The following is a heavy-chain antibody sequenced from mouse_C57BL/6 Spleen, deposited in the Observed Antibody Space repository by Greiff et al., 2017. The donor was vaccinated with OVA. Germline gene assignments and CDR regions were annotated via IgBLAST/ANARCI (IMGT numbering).Heavy chain of an antibody. CDR1: GYTFTDYY. Sequence: VQLVESGAELVRPGASVKLSCKASGYTFTDYYINWVKQRPGQGLEWIARIYPGSGNTYYNEKFKGKATLTAEKSSSTAYMQLSSLTSEDSAVYFCARTPGSSYDYFDYWGQGTTLTVSS. CDR2: IYPGSGNT. V-gene: IGHV1-76*01. J-gene: IGHJ2*01. D-gene: IGHD1-1*01. CDR3: ARTPGSSYDYFDY.